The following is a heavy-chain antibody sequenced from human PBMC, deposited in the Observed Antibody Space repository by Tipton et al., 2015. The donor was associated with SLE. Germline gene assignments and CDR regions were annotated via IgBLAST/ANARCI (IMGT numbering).Heavy chain of an antibody. CDR2: IFYSGAS. D-gene: IGHD6-19*01. Sequence: GLVKPSETLSLTCTVSGGSISGYYWSWIRQPPGKGLEWIGYIFYSGASHHNPSLKSRVTFSVDTSKNQFSLNLTSVTAADTAVYYCARDSPTVAGTFDSWGQGTLVFVSA. CDR3: ARDSPTVAGTFDS. CDR1: GGSISGYY. J-gene: IGHJ4*02. V-gene: IGHV4-59*01.